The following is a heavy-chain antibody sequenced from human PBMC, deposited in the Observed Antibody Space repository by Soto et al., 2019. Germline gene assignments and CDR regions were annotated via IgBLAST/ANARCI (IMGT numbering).Heavy chain of an antibody. Sequence: PGGSLRLSCEASGFTFTNHRLSWVRQAPGKGLEWVANIKQDGSEKYYVDSVKGRFTISRDNAKNSLYLQMNSLRAEDTAVYYCARDLVYYDYWTGTQHWGQGTLVTVSS. CDR2: IKQDGSEK. V-gene: IGHV3-7*05. CDR1: GFTFTNHR. J-gene: IGHJ1*01. D-gene: IGHD3-3*01. CDR3: ARDLVYYDYWTGTQH.